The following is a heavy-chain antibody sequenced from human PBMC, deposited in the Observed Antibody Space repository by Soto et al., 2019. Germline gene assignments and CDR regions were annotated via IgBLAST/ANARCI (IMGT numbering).Heavy chain of an antibody. J-gene: IGHJ4*02. CDR2: ISRDAGST. Sequence: GGSLRLSCAAFGLTLSTSSVNWVRQAPGKGLEWVSFISRDAGSTEYADSVKGRFTISRVNSKNTVYLQMNSLRAEDTAVYYCARAGYDSSGCDYWGQGTLVTVSS. D-gene: IGHD3-22*01. CDR1: GLTLSTSS. CDR3: ARAGYDSSGCDY. V-gene: IGHV3-23*01.